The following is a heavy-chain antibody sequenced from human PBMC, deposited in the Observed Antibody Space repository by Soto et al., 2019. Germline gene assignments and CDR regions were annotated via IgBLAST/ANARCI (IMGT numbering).Heavy chain of an antibody. J-gene: IGHJ5*02. CDR3: ARASGSGSYSWFDP. Sequence: SETLSLTCTFSGGSIISGGYYWSWIRQHPGKGLEWIGYIYYSGSTYYNPSLKGRVTISVDTSKNQFSLKLSSVTAADTAVYYCARASGSGSYSWFDPWGQGTLVTVSS. V-gene: IGHV4-31*03. CDR2: IYYSGST. D-gene: IGHD1-26*01. CDR1: GGSIISGGYY.